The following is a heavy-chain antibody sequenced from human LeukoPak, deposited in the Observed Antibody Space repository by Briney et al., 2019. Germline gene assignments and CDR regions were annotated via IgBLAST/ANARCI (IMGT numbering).Heavy chain of an antibody. CDR1: GGSFSGYY. Sequence: TETLSLTCAVYGGSFSGYYWSWIRQSPGKGLEWIGEINHSGSTNYNPSLKSLVTISVDTSKNQFSLKLSSVTAADTAVYYCARRGCSSTSCYLDYWGQGTLVTVSS. V-gene: IGHV4-34*01. D-gene: IGHD2-2*01. J-gene: IGHJ4*02. CDR2: INHSGST. CDR3: ARRGCSSTSCYLDY.